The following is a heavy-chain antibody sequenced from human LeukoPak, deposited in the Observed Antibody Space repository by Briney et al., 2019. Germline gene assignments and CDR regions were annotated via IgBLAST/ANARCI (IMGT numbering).Heavy chain of an antibody. CDR1: GYTFISYG. CDR3: ARADIIVVAGATPVGSAFEY. J-gene: IGHJ4*02. V-gene: IGHV1-18*01. D-gene: IGHD2-15*01. Sequence: VASLKVSCKTSGYTFISYGISWLRQAPGQGIEWMGWISANKGDTEYAQKFQGRLTVTRDTSTSTAYMELKRLKSDDTAVYYCARADIIVVAGATPVGSAFEYWGQGTLITVS. CDR2: ISANKGDT.